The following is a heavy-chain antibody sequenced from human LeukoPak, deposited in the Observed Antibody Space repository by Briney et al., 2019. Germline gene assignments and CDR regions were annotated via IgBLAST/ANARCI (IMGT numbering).Heavy chain of an antibody. CDR1: GYIFTDYY. J-gene: IGHJ5*02. CDR2: VDPEDGET. V-gene: IGHV1-69-2*01. Sequence: ASVKVSCKASGYIFTDYYMHWVQQAPGKGLEWMGLVDPEDGETIYAEKFQGRVTITADTSTDTAYMELSSLRSEDTAVYYCARAGRGGSTNWFDPWGQGTLVTVSS. CDR3: ARAGRGGSTNWFDP. D-gene: IGHD2-15*01.